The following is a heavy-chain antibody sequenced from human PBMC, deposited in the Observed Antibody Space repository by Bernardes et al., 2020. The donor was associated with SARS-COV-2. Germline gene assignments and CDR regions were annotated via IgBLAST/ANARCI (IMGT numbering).Heavy chain of an antibody. V-gene: IGHV4-59*08. CDR3: ARRNIVGSLDA. Sequence: SETLSLTCTVSGGSISSYYWSWIRQPPGKGLEWIGNIYGGSTYYNPSLKSRVTISVDTSKNQYSLRLSSVTAADTAVYYCARRNIVGSLDAWGQGALVTVSS. CDR1: GGSISSYY. CDR2: IYGGST. J-gene: IGHJ5*02. D-gene: IGHD2-21*01.